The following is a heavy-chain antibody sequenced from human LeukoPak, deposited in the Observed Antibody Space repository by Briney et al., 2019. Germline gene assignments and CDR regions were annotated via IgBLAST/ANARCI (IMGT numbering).Heavy chain of an antibody. J-gene: IGHJ5*02. V-gene: IGHV4-39*02. Sequence: SETLSLTCTVSGGSISSSGYYWGWIRQPPGKGLEWIGGIYYSGSTYYNPSLKSRVTISVDTSKNQFSLKLSSVAAADTAVYYCARDPTAAGKGAWFDPWGQGTLVTVSS. D-gene: IGHD6-13*01. CDR2: IYYSGST. CDR3: ARDPTAAGKGAWFDP. CDR1: GGSISSSGYY.